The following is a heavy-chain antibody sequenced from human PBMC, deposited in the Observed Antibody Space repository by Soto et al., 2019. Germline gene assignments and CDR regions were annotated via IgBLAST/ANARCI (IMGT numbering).Heavy chain of an antibody. CDR2: IIPIFGTA. CDR1: GGTFSSYA. V-gene: IGHV1-69*01. J-gene: IGHJ6*02. CDR3: ARSYGSGSSIYYYYGMDV. D-gene: IGHD3-10*01. Sequence: SVKVSCKASGGTFSSYAISWVRQAPGQGLEWMGGIIPIFGTANYAQKFQGRVTITADESTSTAYMELSSLRSEDTAVYYCARSYGSGSSIYYYYGMDVWGQGTTVTVSS.